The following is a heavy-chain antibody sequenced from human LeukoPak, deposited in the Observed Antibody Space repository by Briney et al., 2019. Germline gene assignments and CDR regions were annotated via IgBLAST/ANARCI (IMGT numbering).Heavy chain of an antibody. CDR1: GYTFSSYW. D-gene: IGHD7-27*01. Sequence: PGGSLRLSCAASGYTFSSYWMHWVRQAPGKGPVWVSRIDTDGSITSYADSVKGRFTISRDNAKNTLYLQMNSLRAEDTAVYYCARDRGLNWERASWFDPWGQGTLVTVSS. CDR3: ARDRGLNWERASWFDP. CDR2: IDTDGSIT. V-gene: IGHV3-74*01. J-gene: IGHJ5*02.